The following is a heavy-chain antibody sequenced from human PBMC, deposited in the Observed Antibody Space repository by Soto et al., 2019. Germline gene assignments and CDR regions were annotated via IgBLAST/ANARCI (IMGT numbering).Heavy chain of an antibody. CDR3: ARYNSYAIDY. V-gene: IGHV4-59*01. Sequence: SETLSLTCTVSGTSISIYYWRWIRHPPGKGLEWIANIHYSGTTNYNPSLASRVTLSVDTSKNQFSLKMTSVTAADRAMYFCARYNSYAIDYWGRGTLVTAPQ. CDR1: GTSISIYY. CDR2: IHYSGTT. D-gene: IGHD2-8*01. J-gene: IGHJ4*02.